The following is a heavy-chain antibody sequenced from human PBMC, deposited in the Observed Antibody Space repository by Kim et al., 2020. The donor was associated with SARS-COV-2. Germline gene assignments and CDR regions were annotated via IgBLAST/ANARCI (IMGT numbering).Heavy chain of an antibody. CDR3: ARSRELDV. D-gene: IGHD2-2*01. J-gene: IGHJ6*02. V-gene: IGHV3-74*01. Sequence: YRASVNGLFTGSRDNAKNTLYLQMSSLRAEDTAVYYCARSRELDVWGQGTTVTVSS.